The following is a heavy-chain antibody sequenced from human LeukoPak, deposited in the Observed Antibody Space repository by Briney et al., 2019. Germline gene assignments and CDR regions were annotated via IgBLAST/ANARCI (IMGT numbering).Heavy chain of an antibody. CDR2: ISSSSSTI. Sequence: PGGSLRLSCAASGFTFSRYSMNWVRQAPGKGLEWVSYISSSSSTIYYADSAKGRFTISRDNAKNSLYLQMNSLRAEDTAVYYCASPLSPLYDSNDYWGQGTLVTVSS. D-gene: IGHD3-3*01. CDR1: GFTFSRYS. V-gene: IGHV3-48*01. CDR3: ASPLSPLYDSNDY. J-gene: IGHJ4*02.